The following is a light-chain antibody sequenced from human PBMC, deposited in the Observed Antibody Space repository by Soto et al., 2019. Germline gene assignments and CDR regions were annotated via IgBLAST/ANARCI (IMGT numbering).Light chain of an antibody. Sequence: QSVLTQPPSASGSPGQSVTISCTGTSSDVGGYNHVSWYQQHPGKAPKLMIFEVSNRPSGVPDRFSGSTSGNTASLTVSGFQAEDEADYYCSSFAGNYWVFGGGTKLTVL. V-gene: IGLV2-8*01. J-gene: IGLJ3*02. CDR2: EVS. CDR3: SSFAGNYWV. CDR1: SSDVGGYNH.